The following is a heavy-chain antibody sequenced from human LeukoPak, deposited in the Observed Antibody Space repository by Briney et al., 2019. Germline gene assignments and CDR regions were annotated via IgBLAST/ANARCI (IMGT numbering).Heavy chain of an antibody. V-gene: IGHV4-34*01. Sequence: SETLSLTCAVYGGSFSGYYWSWIRQPPGKGLEWIGEINHSGSTNYNPSLKSRVTISVDTSKNQFPLKLNSVTAADTAVYYCARRPLVGVIDYWGQGNLVTASS. D-gene: IGHD2-15*01. CDR2: INHSGST. CDR3: ARRPLVGVIDY. CDR1: GGSFSGYY. J-gene: IGHJ4*02.